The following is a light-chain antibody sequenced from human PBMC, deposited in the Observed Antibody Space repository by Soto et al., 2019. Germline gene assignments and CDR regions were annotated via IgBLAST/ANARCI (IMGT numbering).Light chain of an antibody. CDR3: QQRSNWPPTWT. J-gene: IGKJ1*01. CDR2: DAS. Sequence: ESVLTQSQPTLSLSPGLRSTLPCRASQSVSSYLAWYQQKPGKAPRLLXYDASNRATGIPARFSGSGSGKDFTLNISSLEPEDFAVYYCQQRSNWPPTWTFGQGTKVDIK. CDR1: QSVSSY. V-gene: IGKV3-11*01.